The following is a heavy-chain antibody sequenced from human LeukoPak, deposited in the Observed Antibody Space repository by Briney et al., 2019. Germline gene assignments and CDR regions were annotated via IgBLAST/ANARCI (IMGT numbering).Heavy chain of an antibody. CDR1: GGSISSGAYY. CDR2: IYYSGRT. J-gene: IGHJ3*02. Sequence: SETLSLTCTVSGGSISSGAYYWSRIRQPPGKGLEWIGYIYYSGRTYYKPSLRSRVTISVDRSRNQFSLKLTSVTAADTAGYYCARHAEESFDAFDIWGQGTMVTVSS. V-gene: IGHV4-30-4*01. D-gene: IGHD1-26*01. CDR3: ARHAEESFDAFDI.